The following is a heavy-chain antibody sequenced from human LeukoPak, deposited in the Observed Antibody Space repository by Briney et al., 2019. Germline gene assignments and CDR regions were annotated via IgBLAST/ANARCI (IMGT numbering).Heavy chain of an antibody. J-gene: IGHJ4*02. D-gene: IGHD3-10*01. Sequence: GGSLRLSRAASGFTFSSYSMNWVRQAPGKGLEWVSSISSSSSYIYYADSVKGRFTISRDNAKNSLYLQMNSLRAEDTAVYYCARDGSGSPGGGYWGQGTLVTVSS. CDR2: ISSSSSYI. V-gene: IGHV3-21*01. CDR1: GFTFSSYS. CDR3: ARDGSGSPGGGY.